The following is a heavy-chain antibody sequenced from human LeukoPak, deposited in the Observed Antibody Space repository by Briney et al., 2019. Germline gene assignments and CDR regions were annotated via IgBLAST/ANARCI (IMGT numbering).Heavy chain of an antibody. CDR3: ARDLGVPWELLRHNWFDP. D-gene: IGHD1-26*01. V-gene: IGHV1-2*02. CDR2: INPNSGGT. Sequence: ASVKVSCKASGYTFTGYYMHWVRQAPGQGLEWMGWINPNSGGTNYAQKFQGRVTMTRDTSISTACMELSRLRSDDTAVYYCARDLGVPWELLRHNWFDPWGQGTLVTVSS. CDR1: GYTFTGYY. J-gene: IGHJ5*02.